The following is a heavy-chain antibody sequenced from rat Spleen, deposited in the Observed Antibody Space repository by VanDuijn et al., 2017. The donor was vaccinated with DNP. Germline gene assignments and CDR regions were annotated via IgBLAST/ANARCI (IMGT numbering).Heavy chain of an antibody. D-gene: IGHD1-11*01. J-gene: IGHJ3*01. Sequence: EVQVLESGGGLVQPGDSLKLSCATSGFTFSTAWMYWYRQFPEKRLEWIARIKPKSNNYATDYTESVKGRFTISIDDSKSSIYLQMNNLKEEDTALYSCASPTYWGQGTLVTVSS. V-gene: IGHV6-6*01. CDR1: GFTFSTAW. CDR3: ASPTY. CDR2: IKPKSNNYAT.